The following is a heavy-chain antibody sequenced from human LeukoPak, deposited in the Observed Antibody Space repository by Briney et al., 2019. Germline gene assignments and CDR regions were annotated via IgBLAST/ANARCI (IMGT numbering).Heavy chain of an antibody. CDR1: GYSIGSGYY. CDR3: ARFFSYGPFDY. D-gene: IGHD5-18*01. V-gene: IGHV4-38-2*02. J-gene: IGHJ4*02. Sequence: KPSETLSLTCTVSGYSIGSGYYWGWIRQPPGKGLEWIGSIYYSGSTYYNPSLKSRVTISVDTSKNQFSLKLSSVTAADTAVYYCARFFSYGPFDYWGQGTLVTVSS. CDR2: IYYSGST.